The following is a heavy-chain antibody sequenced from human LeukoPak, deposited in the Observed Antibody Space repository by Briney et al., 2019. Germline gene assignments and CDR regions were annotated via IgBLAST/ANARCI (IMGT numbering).Heavy chain of an antibody. CDR2: IISSGSTI. J-gene: IGHJ4*02. V-gene: IGHV3-11*01. Sequence: GGSLRLSCAASGFTFSDYYMSWIRQAPGKGLEWVSYIISSGSTIYYADSVKGRFNISRANAKNSLYLQMNSLRAEDKAVYYCARDLRNIEYWGQGTLVTVSS. CDR1: GFTFSDYY. CDR3: ARDLRNIEY.